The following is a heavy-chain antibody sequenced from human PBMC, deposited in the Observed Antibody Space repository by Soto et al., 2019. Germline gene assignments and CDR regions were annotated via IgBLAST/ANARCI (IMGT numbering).Heavy chain of an antibody. Sequence: SETLSLTCAVYGGSFSGYYWSWIRQPPGKGLEWIGEINHSGSTNYNPSLKSRVTISVDTSKNQFSLKLSSVTAADTAVYYCARGYCSGGSCYQNYYYYMDVWGKGTTVTSP. CDR2: INHSGST. D-gene: IGHD2-15*01. V-gene: IGHV4-34*01. CDR1: GGSFSGYY. CDR3: ARGYCSGGSCYQNYYYYMDV. J-gene: IGHJ6*03.